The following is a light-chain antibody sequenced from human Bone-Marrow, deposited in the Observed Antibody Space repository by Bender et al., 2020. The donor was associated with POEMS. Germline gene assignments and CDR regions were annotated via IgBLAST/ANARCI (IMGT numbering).Light chain of an antibody. V-gene: IGLV2-14*01. CDR3: SSYTSSSKVV. Sequence: QSALTQPASVSGSPGQSITISCTGTSSDVGDYDYVSWYQQTPGKAPKLMIYDVSNRPSGVSNRFSGSKSGNTASLTISGLQAEDEADYYCSSYTSSSKVVFGGGTKLSVL. CDR2: DVS. J-gene: IGLJ2*01. CDR1: SSDVGDYDY.